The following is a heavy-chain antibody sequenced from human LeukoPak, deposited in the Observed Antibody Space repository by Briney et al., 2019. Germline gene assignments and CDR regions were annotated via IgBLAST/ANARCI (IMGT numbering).Heavy chain of an antibody. CDR3: ARDGYSYGRYYFDY. CDR1: GFTLSSYA. CDR2: IRYDGSDK. V-gene: IGHV3-30*02. J-gene: IGHJ4*02. Sequence: PGGSLRLSCAASGFTLSSYAMNWVRQAPGKGLEWVAFIRYDGSDKFYADSVKGRFTISRDNAKNSLYLQMNSLRAEDTAVYYCARDGYSYGRYYFDYWGQGTLVTVSS. D-gene: IGHD5-18*01.